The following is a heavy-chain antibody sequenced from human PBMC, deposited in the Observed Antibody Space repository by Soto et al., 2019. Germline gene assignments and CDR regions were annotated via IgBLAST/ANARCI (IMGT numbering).Heavy chain of an antibody. CDR3: ARAHGPAGARTSGYSYGYYIDY. J-gene: IGHJ4*02. CDR2: ISYDGSNK. Sequence: GGSLRLSCAVSGFTFSSYAMHWVRQAPGKGLEWVAVISYDGSNKYYADSVKGRFTISRDNSKNTLYLQMNSLRAEDTAVYYCARAHGPAGARTSGYSYGYYIDYWSQGTLVTAPQ. V-gene: IGHV3-30-3*01. D-gene: IGHD5-18*01. CDR1: GFTFSSYA.